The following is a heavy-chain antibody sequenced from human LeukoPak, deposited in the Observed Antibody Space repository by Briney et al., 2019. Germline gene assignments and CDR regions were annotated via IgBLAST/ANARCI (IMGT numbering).Heavy chain of an antibody. D-gene: IGHD3-22*01. CDR1: GYSFNSYW. J-gene: IGHJ4*02. V-gene: IGHV5-51*01. CDR2: IYPGGSDT. CDR3: ASPDYYDSSGYSPGVGY. Sequence: GESLKISCKGSGYSFNSYWIGWVRQMPGKGLEWMGIIYPGGSDTRYSPSFQGTVTISADKSNSTAYLQWSSLKASDTAMYYCASPDYYDSSGYSPGVGYWGQGTLVTVSS.